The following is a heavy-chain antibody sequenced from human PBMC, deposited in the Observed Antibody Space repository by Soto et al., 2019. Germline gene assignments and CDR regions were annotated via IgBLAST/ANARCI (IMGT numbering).Heavy chain of an antibody. V-gene: IGHV3-7*03. CDR1: GFTFSRYW. CDR2: IKPDGSEK. Sequence: EVQLVESGGGLVQPGGSLGRSCAASGFTFSRYWMSWVRQTPGKGLEWVANIKPDGSEKYYVDSVEGRFTISRDNAENSLSLQMSSLRAEDTAIYYCARDDGIRTVDYWGQGTLVTVS. J-gene: IGHJ4*02. CDR3: ARDDGIRTVDY.